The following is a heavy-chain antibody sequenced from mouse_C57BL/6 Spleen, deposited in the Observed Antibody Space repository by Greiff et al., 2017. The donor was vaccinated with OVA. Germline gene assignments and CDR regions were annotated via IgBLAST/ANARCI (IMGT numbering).Heavy chain of an antibody. CDR2: IYPSDSET. J-gene: IGHJ4*01. CDR3: ARDPTGTDAMDY. D-gene: IGHD4-1*01. V-gene: IGHV1-61*01. Sequence: VQLQQPGAELVRPGSSVKLSCKASGYTFTSYWMDWVKQRPGQGLEWIGNIYPSDSETHYNQKFKDKATLTVDKSSSTAYMQLSSLTSEDSAVYYCARDPTGTDAMDYWGQGTSVTVSS. CDR1: GYTFTSYW.